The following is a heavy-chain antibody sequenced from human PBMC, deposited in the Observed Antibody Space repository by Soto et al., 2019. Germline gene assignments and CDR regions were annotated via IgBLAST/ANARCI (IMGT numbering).Heavy chain of an antibody. J-gene: IGHJ4*02. V-gene: IGHV1-18*01. CDR1: GYAFTTYG. CDR3: ARGRYGDY. Sequence: QVHLVQSGAEVTKPGASVKVSCQGSGYAFTTYGITWVRQAPGQGLEWLGWISAHNGNTYYAQKLQGRVTVTRDTSTSTAFMELRSLRSDDTAVYYCARGRYGDYWGQGALVTVSS. D-gene: IGHD1-1*01. CDR2: ISAHNGNT.